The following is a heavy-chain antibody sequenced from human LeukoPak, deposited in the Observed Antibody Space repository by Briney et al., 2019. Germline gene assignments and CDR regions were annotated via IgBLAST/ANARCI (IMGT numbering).Heavy chain of an antibody. Sequence: GGSLRLSCITSGFTFGDHAMSWVRQAPGKGLDWVGLIRSKGYGGTTEYAASVKGRFTISRDDSKSIAYLQMNSLKSEDTAVYYCTRGPTGRWLYYGMDVWGQGTTVIVSS. V-gene: IGHV3-49*04. D-gene: IGHD5-24*01. J-gene: IGHJ6*02. CDR3: TRGPTGRWLYYGMDV. CDR2: IRSKGYGGTT. CDR1: GFTFGDHA.